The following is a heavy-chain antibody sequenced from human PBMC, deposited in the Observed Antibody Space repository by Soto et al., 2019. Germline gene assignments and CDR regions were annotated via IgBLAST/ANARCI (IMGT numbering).Heavy chain of an antibody. J-gene: IGHJ4*02. V-gene: IGHV4-39*01. CDR2: TYYSGKP. CDR1: GASITSTTYF. CDR3: AKNLPRTGRFDY. Sequence: SETLSLTCTLSGASITSTTYFWPWIREPPGKGLEWVGSTYYSGKPHYNPSRKSRATISVDRSRNQFSLQVSSVTAADTAVYDCAKNLPRTGRFDYWGQGTVVTVS.